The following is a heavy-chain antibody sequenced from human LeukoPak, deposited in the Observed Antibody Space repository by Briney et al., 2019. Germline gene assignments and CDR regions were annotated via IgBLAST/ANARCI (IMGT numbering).Heavy chain of an antibody. D-gene: IGHD2-21*02. V-gene: IGHV3-30-3*01. J-gene: IGHJ4*02. CDR2: ISYDGSNK. Sequence: GRSLRLSCAASGFTFSNYDMDWVRQAPGKGLEWVAVISYDGSNKYYADSVKGRFTISRDNSKNTLYLQMNSLRPEDTAVYYCASGLMTAAWGETTDYWGQGTLVTVSS. CDR3: ASGLMTAAWGETTDY. CDR1: GFTFSNYD.